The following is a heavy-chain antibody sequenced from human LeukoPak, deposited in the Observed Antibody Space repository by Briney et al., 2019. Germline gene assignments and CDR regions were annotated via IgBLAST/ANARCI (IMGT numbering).Heavy chain of an antibody. V-gene: IGHV4-39*01. Sequence: PSETLSLTCTVSGGSISSCSYYWGWLRPPPGKGLEWIGSINYSGRTYYNPSLKSRGTISVDTYKNQFSQKLSSVTAADAAGDYCSWTDSMVRGVIIDSWGQGTLVTVSS. J-gene: IGHJ4*02. CDR2: INYSGRT. CDR1: GGSISSCSYY. D-gene: IGHD3-10*01. CDR3: SWTDSMVRGVIIDS.